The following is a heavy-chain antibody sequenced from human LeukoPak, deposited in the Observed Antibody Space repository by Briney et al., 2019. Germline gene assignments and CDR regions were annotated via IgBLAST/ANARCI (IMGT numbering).Heavy chain of an antibody. Sequence: PGGSLRLSCAASGFSFISYGMHWVRQAPGKGLEWVGVISDDGRSKDYADSVKGRFTISRDNSKDTLYLQMNSLRDEDTVVYYCAKRPSDYGDYVSYFDYWGQGTLVTVSS. J-gene: IGHJ4*02. CDR1: GFSFISYG. CDR3: AKRPSDYGDYVSYFDY. V-gene: IGHV3-30*18. CDR2: ISDDGRSK. D-gene: IGHD4-17*01.